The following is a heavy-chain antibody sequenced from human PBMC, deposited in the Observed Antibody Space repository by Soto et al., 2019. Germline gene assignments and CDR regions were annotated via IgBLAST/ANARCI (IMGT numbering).Heavy chain of an antibody. Sequence: PGGTLRLSCSASGFTFRDHYMGWIRQAPGKGLEIVAHMSGSGSSEDYGDSVKGRFSIFRENSKNLLFLQMFFLRAEDTAVYYCARAGNEYGVDVWGQGNTVTVSS. CDR2: MSGSGSSE. J-gene: IGHJ6*02. V-gene: IGHV3-11*01. CDR1: GFTFRDHY. CDR3: ARAGNEYGVDV. D-gene: IGHD3-10*01.